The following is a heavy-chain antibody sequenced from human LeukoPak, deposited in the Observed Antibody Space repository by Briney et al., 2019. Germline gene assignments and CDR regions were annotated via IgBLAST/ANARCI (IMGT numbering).Heavy chain of an antibody. D-gene: IGHD1-26*01. CDR1: GGTFSSYA. V-gene: IGHV1-69*05. CDR2: IIPIFGTA. Sequence: SVKVSCKASGGTFSSYAISWVRQAPGQGLEWMGRIIPIFGTANYAQKFQGRVTITTDGSSTTAYMEMSNLRFDDTAVCYCARALVQPSGAFDIWGQGTMVTVSS. CDR3: ARALVQPSGAFDI. J-gene: IGHJ3*02.